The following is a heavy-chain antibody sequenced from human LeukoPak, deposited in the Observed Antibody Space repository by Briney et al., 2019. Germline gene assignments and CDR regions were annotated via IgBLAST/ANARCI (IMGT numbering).Heavy chain of an antibody. Sequence: SETLSLTCTVSGGSISSGSYYWSWIRQPAGKGLEWIGRIYTSGSTNYNPSLKSRVTISVDTSKNQFSLKLSSVTAADTAVYYCARLRGGPRIAAAGTSYWGQGTLVTVSS. CDR3: ARLRGGPRIAAAGTSY. CDR1: GGSISSGSYY. V-gene: IGHV4-61*02. D-gene: IGHD6-13*01. J-gene: IGHJ4*02. CDR2: IYTSGST.